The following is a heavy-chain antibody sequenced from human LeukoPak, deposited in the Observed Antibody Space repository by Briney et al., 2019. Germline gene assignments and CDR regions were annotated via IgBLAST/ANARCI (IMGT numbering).Heavy chain of an antibody. V-gene: IGHV4-61*01. CDR3: ARDAAPLGYFDC. CDR1: GGSVSSGSYY. D-gene: IGHD6-25*01. J-gene: IGHJ4*02. Sequence: PSETLSLTCTVSGGSVSSGSYYWSWIRQPPGKGLEWIGYIYYSRRTNYNPSLKSRVTISVDTSKNQFSLKLSSVTAADTAVYYCARDAAPLGYFDCWGQGTLVTVSS. CDR2: IYYSRRT.